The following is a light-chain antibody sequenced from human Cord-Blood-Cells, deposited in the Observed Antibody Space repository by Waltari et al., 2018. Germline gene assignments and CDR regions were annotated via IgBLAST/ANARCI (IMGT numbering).Light chain of an antibody. Sequence: QSALTQPASVSGSPGPSITIPCTGTSSDVGSYNLVPWYQQHPGKAPKLMIYEGSKRPSGVSNRFSGSKSGNTASLTISGLQAEDEADYYCCSYAGSSNVVFGGGTKLTVL. CDR3: CSYAGSSNVV. CDR1: SSDVGSYNL. J-gene: IGLJ2*01. V-gene: IGLV2-23*01. CDR2: EGS.